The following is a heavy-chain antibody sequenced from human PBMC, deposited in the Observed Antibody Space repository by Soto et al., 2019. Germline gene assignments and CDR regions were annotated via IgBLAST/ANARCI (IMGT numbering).Heavy chain of an antibody. Sequence: QLQLQESGPGLVKPSETLSLTCTVSGGSISSSSYYWGWIRQPPGKGLEWIGSIYYSGSTYYNPSLKSRVTISVDTSKNQFSLKLSSVTAADTAVYYCARYIVVVVDAFDIWGQGTMVTVSS. J-gene: IGHJ3*02. CDR1: GGSISSSSYY. D-gene: IGHD2-15*01. V-gene: IGHV4-39*01. CDR3: ARYIVVVVDAFDI. CDR2: IYYSGST.